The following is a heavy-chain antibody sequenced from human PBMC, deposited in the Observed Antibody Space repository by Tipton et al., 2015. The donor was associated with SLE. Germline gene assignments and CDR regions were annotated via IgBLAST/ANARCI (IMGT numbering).Heavy chain of an antibody. V-gene: IGHV1-18*01. J-gene: IGHJ6*02. D-gene: IGHD3-3*01. CDR3: ARERAGGRDFWSGHYPPTLYGMDV. Sequence: QLVQSGAEVKKPGASVKVSCKASGYTFTSYGISWVRQAPGQGLEWMGWISAYNGNTNYAQKFQGRVTITADESTSTAYMELSSLRSEDTAVYYCARERAGGRDFWSGHYPPTLYGMDVWGQGTTVTVSS. CDR2: ISAYNGNT. CDR1: GYTFTSYG.